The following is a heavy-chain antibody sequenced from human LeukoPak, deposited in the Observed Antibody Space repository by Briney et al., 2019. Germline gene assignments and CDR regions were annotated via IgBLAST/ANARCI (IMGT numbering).Heavy chain of an antibody. CDR2: INGGGSTI. CDR1: GFTFSTYG. V-gene: IGHV3-48*02. D-gene: IGHD3-10*01. CDR3: ARKSYGSGSYYLDF. J-gene: IGHJ4*02. Sequence: PGGSLRLSCAASGFTFSTYGMNWVRQAPGKGLEWVSYINGGGSTIYYADSVKGRFTISRDNAKNSLYLQMTGLRDDDTAVYYCARKSYGSGSYYLDFWGQGPLATVSS.